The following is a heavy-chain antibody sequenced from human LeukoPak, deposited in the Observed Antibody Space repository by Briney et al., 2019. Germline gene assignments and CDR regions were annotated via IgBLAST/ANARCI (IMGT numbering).Heavy chain of an antibody. CDR2: IYYSGNT. CDR1: GGSISSSSYY. J-gene: IGHJ4*02. Sequence: PSETLSLTCTVSGGSISSSSYYWGWIRQPPGKGLEWIGSIYYSGNTYYNPSLKSRVTISVDKSKNQFSLRLSSVTAADTAVYYCARHREDIVVVPFDYWGQGTLATVPS. V-gene: IGHV4-39*01. D-gene: IGHD2-2*01. CDR3: ARHREDIVVVPFDY.